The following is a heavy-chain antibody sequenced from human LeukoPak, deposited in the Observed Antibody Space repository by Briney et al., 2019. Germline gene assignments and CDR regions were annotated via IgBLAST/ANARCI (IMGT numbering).Heavy chain of an antibody. CDR3: ARGITYYYDSSGYLYFDF. Sequence: GGSLRLSCAASGFTFSSYWMSWVRQAPGKGLEWVANIDQDGSEKYYVDSVKGRFTISRDSAKNSLYLQMNSLRAEDTAVYYCARGITYYYDSSGYLYFDFWGQGTLVTVSS. CDR1: GFTFSSYW. D-gene: IGHD3-22*01. J-gene: IGHJ4*02. V-gene: IGHV3-7*01. CDR2: IDQDGSEK.